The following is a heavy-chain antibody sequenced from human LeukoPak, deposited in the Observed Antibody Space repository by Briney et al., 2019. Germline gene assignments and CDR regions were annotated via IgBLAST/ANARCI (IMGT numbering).Heavy chain of an antibody. V-gene: IGHV1-2*02. J-gene: IGHJ4*02. D-gene: IGHD6-6*01. Sequence: ASVKVSCKASGYTFTGYYMHWVRQAPGQGLEWMGWINPNSGGTNYAQKFQGRVTMTRDTSISTAYMELSRLRSDDTAVYYCARDGVEIAARPKADYWGQGTLVTVSS. CDR2: INPNSGGT. CDR1: GYTFTGYY. CDR3: ARDGVEIAARPKADY.